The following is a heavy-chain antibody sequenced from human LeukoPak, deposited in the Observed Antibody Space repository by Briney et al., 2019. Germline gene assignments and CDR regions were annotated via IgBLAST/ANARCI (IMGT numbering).Heavy chain of an antibody. CDR1: GFTFSNAW. CDR2: IKSKTDGGTT. J-gene: IGHJ4*02. Sequence: GGSLRLSCAASGFTFSNAWMSWLRQAPGKGLEWVGRIKSKTDGGTTDYAAPVKGRFTISRDDSKNTLYLQMNSLKTEDTAVYYCTRERRHSGSYSPYFGYWGQGTLVTVSS. V-gene: IGHV3-15*01. D-gene: IGHD1-26*01. CDR3: TRERRHSGSYSPYFGY.